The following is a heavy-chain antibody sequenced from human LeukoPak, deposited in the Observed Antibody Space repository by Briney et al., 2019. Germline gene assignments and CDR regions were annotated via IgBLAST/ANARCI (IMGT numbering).Heavy chain of an antibody. CDR3: VRGDYSSGWHLDY. J-gene: IGHJ4*02. Sequence: PSETLSLTCAVYGGSFSDYNWSWIRQPPGKGLEWIGEINHSGSTNYNPSLKSRVTISVDTSKNQFSLKLTSVTAADTAVFYCVRGDYSSGWHLDYWGQGTLVTVSS. CDR2: INHSGST. CDR1: GGSFSDYN. D-gene: IGHD6-19*01. V-gene: IGHV4-34*01.